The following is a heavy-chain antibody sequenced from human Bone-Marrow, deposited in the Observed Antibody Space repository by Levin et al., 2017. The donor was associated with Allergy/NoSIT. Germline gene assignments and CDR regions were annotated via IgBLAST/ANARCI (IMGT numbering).Heavy chain of an antibody. J-gene: IGHJ6*02. CDR2: ISSGSSHI. V-gene: IGHV3-21*06. CDR1: GLSFSNYD. D-gene: IGHD3-16*01. CDR3: ASWAMFYYDGSDFDYFYYGMDV. Sequence: GGSLRLSCAASGLSFSNYDMNWVRQAPGKGLECVSSISSGSSHIDYADSVKGRFTISRDNAKNSLYLQMNSLRLEDTAVYFCASWAMFYYDGSDFDYFYYGMDVWGQGTTVTVSS.